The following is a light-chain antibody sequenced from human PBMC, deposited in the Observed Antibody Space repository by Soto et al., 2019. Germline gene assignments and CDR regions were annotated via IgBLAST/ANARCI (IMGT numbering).Light chain of an antibody. V-gene: IGLV2-11*01. Sequence: QSALTPPRSVSGSPGQSVTISCTGTSSDVGGYNYVSWYQQHPGKAPKLMIYDVSKRPSGLPDRFSGSKSGNTASLTISGLQAEDEADYYCCSYAGSYTFVVFGGGTKLTVL. CDR2: DVS. CDR3: CSYAGSYTFVV. J-gene: IGLJ2*01. CDR1: SSDVGGYNY.